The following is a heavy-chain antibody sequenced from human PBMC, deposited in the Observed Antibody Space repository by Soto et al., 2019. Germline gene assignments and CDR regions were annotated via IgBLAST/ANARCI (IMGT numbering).Heavy chain of an antibody. CDR1: GGSVSSGSYY. Sequence: PAETLSLTCTVSGGSVSSGSYYCICIRQPPWNGLEWIGYIYYSGSTNYNPSLKSRVTISVDTSKNQFSLKLSSVTAADTAVYYCARAPPVDYDFRSGYVMDVWGQGTTVTVSS. CDR2: IYYSGST. V-gene: IGHV4-61*01. CDR3: ARAPPVDYDFRSGYVMDV. D-gene: IGHD3-3*01. J-gene: IGHJ6*02.